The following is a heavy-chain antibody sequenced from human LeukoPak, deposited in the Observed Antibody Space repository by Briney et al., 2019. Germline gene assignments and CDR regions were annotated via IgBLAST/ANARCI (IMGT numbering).Heavy chain of an antibody. CDR3: AREGDYYDSSGSLDY. V-gene: IGHV3-23*01. CDR1: GFTFSSYA. Sequence: GGSLRLSCAASGFTFSSYAMSWVRQAPGKGLEWVSAISGSGGSTYYADSVKGRFTISRDNSKNTLYLQMNSLRAEDTAVYYCAREGDYYDSSGSLDYWGQGTLVTVSS. CDR2: ISGSGGST. D-gene: IGHD3-22*01. J-gene: IGHJ4*02.